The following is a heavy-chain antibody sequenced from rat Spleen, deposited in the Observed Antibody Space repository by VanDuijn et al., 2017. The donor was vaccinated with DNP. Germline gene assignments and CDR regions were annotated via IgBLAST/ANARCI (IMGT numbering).Heavy chain of an antibody. V-gene: IGHV5-46*01. CDR2: ISASGGST. Sequence: EVQLVESGGGLVQPGRSMKLSCTASGFTFSTFPMAWVRQAPTKGLEWVTTISASGGSTYYRDSVKGRFTVSRENAQSILYLQMTNLMSEDTATYYCARDLHFGYNYAFEYWGQGVLVSVSS. CDR3: ARDLHFGYNYAFEY. D-gene: IGHD1-4*01. J-gene: IGHJ2*01. CDR1: GFTFSTFP.